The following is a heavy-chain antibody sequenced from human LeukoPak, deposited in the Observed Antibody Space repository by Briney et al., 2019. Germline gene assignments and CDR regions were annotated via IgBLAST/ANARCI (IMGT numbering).Heavy chain of an antibody. J-gene: IGHJ4*02. CDR3: AREGSWYGADY. D-gene: IGHD6-13*01. V-gene: IGHV3-48*01. Sequence: GGSLRLSCAASGFTFSSYSMNWVRQAPGKGLEWVSYISSSSSTIYYADSVKGRFTISRDNAKNSLYLQMNSLRAEDTAVYYCAREGSWYGADYWGQGTLVTVSS. CDR1: GFTFSSYS. CDR2: ISSSSSTI.